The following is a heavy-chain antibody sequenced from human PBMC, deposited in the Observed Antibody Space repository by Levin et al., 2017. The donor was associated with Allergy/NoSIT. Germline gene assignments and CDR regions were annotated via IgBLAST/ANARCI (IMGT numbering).Heavy chain of an antibody. CDR1: DGSIGGGFY. CDR3: ARGVVGTVPYDY. CDR2: IYYTGST. V-gene: IGHV4-31*03. Sequence: SETLSLTCTVSDGSIGGGFYWTWIRQPPGKGLEWIGLIYYTGSTYYNPSLNSRITISVDTSKNQFSLRLISVTAADTAVYYCARGVVGTVPYDYWGQGTLVTVSS. J-gene: IGHJ4*02. D-gene: IGHD6-19*01.